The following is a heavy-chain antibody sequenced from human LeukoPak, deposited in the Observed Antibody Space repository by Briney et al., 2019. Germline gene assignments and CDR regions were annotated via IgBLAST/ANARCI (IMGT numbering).Heavy chain of an antibody. CDR1: GFTFSSYA. Sequence: PGGSLRLSCAASGFTFSSYAMSWVRQAPGKGLEWVSAISGSGGSTYYADSVKGRFTISRDNSKNTLYLQMNSLRAEDTAVYYCAKDPGSDGDYVLGWFDPWGQGTLVTVSS. J-gene: IGHJ5*02. CDR3: AKDPGSDGDYVLGWFDP. V-gene: IGHV3-23*01. CDR2: ISGSGGST. D-gene: IGHD4-17*01.